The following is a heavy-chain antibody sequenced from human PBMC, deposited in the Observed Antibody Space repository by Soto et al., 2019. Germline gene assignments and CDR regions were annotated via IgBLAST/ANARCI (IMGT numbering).Heavy chain of an antibody. CDR3: ATEKYGAGRVGVFY. V-gene: IGHV1-69*04. J-gene: IGHJ4*02. D-gene: IGHD1-26*01. CDR2: IVPMLGIT. Sequence: KVSCKASGGTFSSYAISWVRQAPGQGLEWMGRIVPMLGITNYARNFQGRVTFTADTSTGTAYMELSSLRFEDTAMYYCATEKYGAGRVGVFYWGQGTQVTVSS. CDR1: GGTFSSYA.